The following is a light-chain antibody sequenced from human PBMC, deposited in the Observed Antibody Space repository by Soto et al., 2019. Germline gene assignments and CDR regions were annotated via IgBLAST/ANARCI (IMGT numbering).Light chain of an antibody. CDR1: SGHSSYI. J-gene: IGLJ3*02. CDR2: LEGSGSY. V-gene: IGLV4-60*02. Sequence: QPVLTQSSSASASLGSSVKLTCTLSSGHSSYIIAWHQQQPGKAPRYLMKLEGSGSYNKGSGVPDRFSGSSSGADRYLTISTLQFEDEADYYCETWDSNTWVFGGGTKLTVL. CDR3: ETWDSNTWV.